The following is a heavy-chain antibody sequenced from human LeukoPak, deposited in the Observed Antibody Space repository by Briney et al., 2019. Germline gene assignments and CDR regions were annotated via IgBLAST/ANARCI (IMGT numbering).Heavy chain of an antibody. CDR1: GYSFISFY. CDR3: ASDYGGNSDFDY. J-gene: IGHJ4*02. CDR2: INPSGGST. Sequence: ASVKVSCKASGYSFISFYIHWVRQAPGQGLEWMGVINPSGGSTAYAQQFQGRVTMTRDTPTSTVYMELSSLRSEDTAVYYCASDYGGNSDFDYWGQGTLVTVSS. D-gene: IGHD4-23*01. V-gene: IGHV1-46*01.